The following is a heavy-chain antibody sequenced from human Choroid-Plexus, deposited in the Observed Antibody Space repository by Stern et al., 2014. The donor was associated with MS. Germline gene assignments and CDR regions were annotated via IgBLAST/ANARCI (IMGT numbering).Heavy chain of an antibody. D-gene: IGHD3-3*01. CDR3: ARDQRGITIFGVVTDYYYLGMDV. CDR1: GYIFTGYY. V-gene: IGHV1-2*02. J-gene: IGHJ6*02. CDR2: INPNTGGT. Sequence: QVQLVESGAEVKKPGASVKVSCKTSGYIFTGYYIHWVRQAPAQGLEWMAWINPNTGGTKYAQKFQGRVTMSRDTYISTAYVELSSLTSDDTAVYYCARDQRGITIFGVVTDYYYLGMDVWGQGTTVTVSS.